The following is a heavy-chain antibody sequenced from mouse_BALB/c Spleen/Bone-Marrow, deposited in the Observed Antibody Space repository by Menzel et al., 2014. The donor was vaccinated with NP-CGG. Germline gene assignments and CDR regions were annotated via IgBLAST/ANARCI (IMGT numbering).Heavy chain of an antibody. D-gene: IGHD2-1*01. J-gene: IGHJ1*01. V-gene: IGHV1S22*01. CDR3: TRGDGNYWYFDV. Sequence: LQESGFELVRPGASVKLSCKASGYTFTSYWMHWVKQRHGQGLEWIGNIYPGSGSTNYDEKFKSKGTLTVDTSSSTAYMHLSSLTSEDSAVYYCTRGDGNYWYFDVWGAGTTVTVSS. CDR2: IYPGSGST. CDR1: GYTFTSYW.